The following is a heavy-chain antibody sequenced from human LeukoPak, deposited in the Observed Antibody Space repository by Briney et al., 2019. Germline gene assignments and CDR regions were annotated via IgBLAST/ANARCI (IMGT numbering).Heavy chain of an antibody. J-gene: IGHJ6*04. D-gene: IGHD3-10*02. CDR1: GFTFSSYE. Sequence: GGSLRLSCAASGFTFSSYEMNWVRQAPGKGLEWVSYISSSGSTIYYADSVKGRFTISRDNAKNSLNLQMNSLRAEDTAVYYCAELGITMIGGVWGKGTTVTISS. CDR2: ISSSGSTI. CDR3: AELGITMIGGV. V-gene: IGHV3-48*03.